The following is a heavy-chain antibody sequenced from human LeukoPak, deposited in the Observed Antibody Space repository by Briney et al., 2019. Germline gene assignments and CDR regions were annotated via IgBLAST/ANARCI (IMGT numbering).Heavy chain of an antibody. J-gene: IGHJ4*02. CDR2: ISNDERNK. V-gene: IGHV3-30*04. D-gene: IGHD3-10*01. CDR3: ARGPSYGSRSDYFDY. Sequence: GGSLRLSCAASGFIFTNFAMHWVRQAPGKGLEWVAVISNDERNKYYADSVKGRFTVSGDNAKSSLYLQMNSLRVDDTAVYFCARGPSYGSRSDYFDYWGQGTLVTVSS. CDR1: GFIFTNFA.